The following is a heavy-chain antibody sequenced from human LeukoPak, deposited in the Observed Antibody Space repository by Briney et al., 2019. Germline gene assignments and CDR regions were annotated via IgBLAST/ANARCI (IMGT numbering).Heavy chain of an antibody. J-gene: IGHJ4*02. D-gene: IGHD1-1*01. Sequence: SETLSLTCPLYARSFSGYYWGWIRQPAGRGLEWIGEINPSGSTNYNPSLRGESTTSVATPRTQFSLKLSAVTAGPTPVFYCARDSSWNQPYDYWRQGTLLTHSS. CDR2: INPSGST. CDR1: ARSFSGYY. CDR3: ARDSSWNQPYDY. V-gene: IGHV4-34*01.